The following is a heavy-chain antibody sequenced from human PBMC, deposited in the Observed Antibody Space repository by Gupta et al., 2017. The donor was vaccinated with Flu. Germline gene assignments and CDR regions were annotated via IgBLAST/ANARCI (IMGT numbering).Heavy chain of an antibody. D-gene: IGHD5-12*01. Sequence: QVELKQSGPGLVKPSQTLSVTCAISGDSVSSTSASWNWIRQSPSRGLEWLGRTSYRSSWSNDYAVSLRGRITIKADTSKNQFSLQLNSVTPEDTAVYYCARDSVDAHSSRTNFDYWGQGTLITVSS. J-gene: IGHJ4*02. CDR2: TSYRSSWSN. V-gene: IGHV6-1*01. CDR1: GDSVSSTSAS. CDR3: ARDSVDAHSSRTNFDY.